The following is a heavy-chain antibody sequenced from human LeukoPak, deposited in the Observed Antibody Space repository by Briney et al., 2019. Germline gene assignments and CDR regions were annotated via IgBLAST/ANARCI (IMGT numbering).Heavy chain of an antibody. CDR2: IYTSGYT. CDR3: ARDTLIAAFDY. J-gene: IGHJ4*02. Sequence: SETLSLTWTVSGVYLSSVSYYWSWIGQPAGQGLEWIGRIYTSGYTNYNPSLKTRLTITVDTSQHRLSLKLRSVTAADTAVLYCARDTLIAAFDYWGQGTLVTVSS. D-gene: IGHD2-21*01. CDR1: GVYLSSVSYY. V-gene: IGHV4-61*02.